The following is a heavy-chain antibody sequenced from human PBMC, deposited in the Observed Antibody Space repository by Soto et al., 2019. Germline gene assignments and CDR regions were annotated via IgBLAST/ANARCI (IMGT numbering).Heavy chain of an antibody. D-gene: IGHD3-22*01. V-gene: IGHV1-69*13. CDR3: ARDLLADSSGYYYWIQDY. CDR2: IIPIFGTA. CDR1: GGTFSSYA. Sequence: SVKVSCKASGGTFSSYAISWVRQAPGRGLEWMGGIIPIFGTANYAQKFQGRVTITADESTSTAYMELSSLRSEDTAVYYCARDLLADSSGYYYWIQDYWGQGTLVTVSS. J-gene: IGHJ4*02.